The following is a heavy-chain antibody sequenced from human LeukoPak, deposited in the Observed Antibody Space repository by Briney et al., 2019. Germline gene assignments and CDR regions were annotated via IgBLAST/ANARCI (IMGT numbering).Heavy chain of an antibody. V-gene: IGHV3-7*03. CDR1: GFTSSTHW. Sequence: GGSLRLSCAASGFTSSTHWMTWVRQAPGKGLEWVANIKQDGSEKYYLDSVKGRFTISRDNAKNSLFLQMNSLRAEDTAMYYCATDSRSCRYWGQGTLVTVSS. CDR2: IKQDGSEK. CDR3: ATDSRSCRY. J-gene: IGHJ4*02.